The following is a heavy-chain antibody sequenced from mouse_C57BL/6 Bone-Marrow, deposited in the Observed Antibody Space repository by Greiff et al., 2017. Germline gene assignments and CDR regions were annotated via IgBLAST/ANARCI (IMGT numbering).Heavy chain of an antibody. V-gene: IGHV14-2*01. CDR1: GFNIKDYY. CDR3: ARPLGYDGSSYDWYFDV. J-gene: IGHJ1*03. D-gene: IGHD1-1*01. Sequence: EVKLMESGAELVKPGASVKLSCTASGFNIKDYYMHWVKQRTEQGLEWIGRIDPEDGETKYAPKFQGKATITADTSSNTAYLQLSSLTSEDTAVYYCARPLGYDGSSYDWYFDVWGTGTTVTVAS. CDR2: IDPEDGET.